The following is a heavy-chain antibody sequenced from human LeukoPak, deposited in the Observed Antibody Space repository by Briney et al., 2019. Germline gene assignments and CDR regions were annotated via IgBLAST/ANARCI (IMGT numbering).Heavy chain of an antibody. V-gene: IGHV4-30-4*01. D-gene: IGHD2-21*01. Sequence: PQTLSLTCTVSGGSISSGDYYWSWIRRPPGKGLEWIGYIYYSGSTYYNPSLKSRVTISVDTSKNQFSLKLSSVTAADTAVYYCAREEEEGSDSTWGQGTLVTVSS. J-gene: IGHJ5*02. CDR2: IYYSGST. CDR1: GGSISSGDYY. CDR3: AREEEEGSDST.